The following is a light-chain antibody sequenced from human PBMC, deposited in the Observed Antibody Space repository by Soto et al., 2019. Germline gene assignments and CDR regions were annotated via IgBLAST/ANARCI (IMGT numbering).Light chain of an antibody. CDR1: SSDIGTYNL. CDR2: EVT. J-gene: IGLJ1*01. CDR3: AAWDDSLNGYV. Sequence: QSVLTQPASVSGSPGQSITISCTGFSSDIGTYNLVSWYQQHPGKAPKLMIYEVTKRPSGVPDRFSGSKSGTSASLAISGLQSEDEADYYCAAWDDSLNGYVFGTGTKVTVL. V-gene: IGLV2-14*02.